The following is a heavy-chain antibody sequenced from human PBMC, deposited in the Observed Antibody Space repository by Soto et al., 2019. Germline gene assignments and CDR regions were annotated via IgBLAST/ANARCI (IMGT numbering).Heavy chain of an antibody. CDR2: SSNSGGYI. D-gene: IGHD1-1*01. CDR1: GFTLSDYF. J-gene: IGHJ3*02. CDR3: ERIQLPAYAFAI. Sequence: QVQLVESGGGMVRPGGSLRLSCAASGFTLSDYFMAWVRQSARQGLEWISSSSNSGGYITYADSVRGRFTIPRDNAKSSCYLQMNSMRAEDSAVYYCERIQLPAYAFAIWGQAALVTVSS. V-gene: IGHV3-11*06.